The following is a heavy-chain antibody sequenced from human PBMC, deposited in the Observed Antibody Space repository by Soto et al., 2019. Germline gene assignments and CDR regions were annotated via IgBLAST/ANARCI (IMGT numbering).Heavy chain of an antibody. J-gene: IGHJ4*02. CDR1: GFTFSNYA. CDR2: ISGSGGTT. CDR3: AKFYVETGSYSGWPWSFHY. Sequence: EVQLLESGGGLVQPGRSLRLSGASSGFTFSNYAMSWDRQAPGQGLDWVSAISGSGGTTYYADSVKGRFTISRDNSKNTLFLQMNSLRAEDAAVYYCAKFYVETGSYSGWPWSFHYWGQGTLVTVSS. V-gene: IGHV3-23*01. D-gene: IGHD6-25*01.